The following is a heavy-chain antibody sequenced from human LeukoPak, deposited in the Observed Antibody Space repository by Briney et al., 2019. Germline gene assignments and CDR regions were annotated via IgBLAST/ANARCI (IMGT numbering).Heavy chain of an antibody. J-gene: IGHJ4*02. V-gene: IGHV1-69*13. Sequence: SVTVSYMPSVGTFKIFVFSWVRQVPGQGPEWLGGIMSLFGKAQYAQKFQDRVTFTADESTSTVYMEVRSLTYEDTAVYYCARESRTGTSPSDYWGQGTLVTVSS. CDR3: ARESRTGTSPSDY. D-gene: IGHD3/OR15-3a*01. CDR1: VGTFKIFV. CDR2: IMSLFGKA.